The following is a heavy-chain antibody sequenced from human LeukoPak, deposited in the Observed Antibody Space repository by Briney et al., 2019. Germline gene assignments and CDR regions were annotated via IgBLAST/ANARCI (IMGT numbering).Heavy chain of an antibody. J-gene: IGHJ4*02. V-gene: IGHV3-21*01. Sequence: PGGSLRLSCAASGFTFSSYAMSWVRQAPGKGLEWVSSISSRSRDIYYADSVKGRFTISRDNAKKSVYLQMNSVRAEDTAVYYCAGDWSGYQYYFDSWGQGTLVTVSS. D-gene: IGHD3-3*01. CDR2: ISSRSRDI. CDR3: AGDWSGYQYYFDS. CDR1: GFTFSSYA.